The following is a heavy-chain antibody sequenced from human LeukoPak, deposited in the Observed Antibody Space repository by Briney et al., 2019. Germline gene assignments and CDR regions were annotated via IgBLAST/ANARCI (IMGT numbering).Heavy chain of an antibody. CDR2: ISSSGSTI. Sequence: AGGSLRLSCAASGFIFSDYYMSWIRQAPGKGLEWVSYISSSGSTIYYADSVEGRFTISRDNAKNSLYLQMNSLRAEDTAVYYCAREGIAVAGNWFDPWGQGTLVTVSS. CDR3: AREGIAVAGNWFDP. D-gene: IGHD6-19*01. CDR1: GFIFSDYY. V-gene: IGHV3-11*04. J-gene: IGHJ5*02.